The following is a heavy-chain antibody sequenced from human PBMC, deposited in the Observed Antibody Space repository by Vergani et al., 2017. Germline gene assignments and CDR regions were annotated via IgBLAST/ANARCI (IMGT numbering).Heavy chain of an antibody. J-gene: IGHJ6*02. CDR3: TKLADDYGMDV. D-gene: IGHD6-6*01. CDR1: GFTFSSYG. V-gene: IGHV3-30*03. Sequence: QVQLVESGGGVVQPGRSLRLSCAASGFTFSSYGMHWVRQAPGKGLEWVAVISYDGSNKYYADSVKGRFTISRDNSKNTLYLQMNSLRAEDTAVYYCTKLADDYGMDVGGQGTTVTVSS. CDR2: ISYDGSNK.